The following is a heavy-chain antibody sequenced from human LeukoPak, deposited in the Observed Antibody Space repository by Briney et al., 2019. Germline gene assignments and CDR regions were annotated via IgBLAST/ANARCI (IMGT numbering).Heavy chain of an antibody. CDR2: IRYDGRNK. CDR3: ASEYCTGSSCYPYYFDY. D-gene: IGHD2-15*01. Sequence: GGSLRLSCAASGLTFSTYGVHWVRQAPGKGLEWVAFIRYDGRNKDYADSVKGRFTISRGNSKNTLYLQLNSLRAEDTAVYYCASEYCTGSSCYPYYFDYWGQGTLVTVSS. CDR1: GLTFSTYG. J-gene: IGHJ4*02. V-gene: IGHV3-30*02.